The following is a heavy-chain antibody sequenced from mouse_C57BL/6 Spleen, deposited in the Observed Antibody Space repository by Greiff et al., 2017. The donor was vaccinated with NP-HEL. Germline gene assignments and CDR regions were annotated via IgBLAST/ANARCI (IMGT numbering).Heavy chain of an antibody. CDR1: GYSFTGYY. V-gene: IGHV1-42*01. J-gene: IGHJ4*01. CDR3: ARYVRAMDY. CDR2: INPSTGGT. Sequence: EVQLQQSGPELVKPGASVKISCKASGYSFTGYYMNWVKQSPEKSLEWIGEINPSTGGTTYNQKFKAKATLTVDKSSSTAYMQLKSLTSEDSAVYYCARYVRAMDYWGQGTSVTVSS.